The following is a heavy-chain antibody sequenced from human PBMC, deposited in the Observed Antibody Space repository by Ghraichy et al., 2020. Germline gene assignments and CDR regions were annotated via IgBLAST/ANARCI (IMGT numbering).Heavy chain of an antibody. CDR1: GFTFSSYD. CDR3: ARSGSGYSGFDL. CDR2: IGTAGDP. V-gene: IGHV3-13*05. Sequence: LTCAASGFTFSSYDMHWVRQATGKGLEWVSAIGTAGDPYYPGSVKGRFTISRENAKNSLYLQMNSLRAGDTAVYYCARSGSGYSGFDLWGRGTLVTVSS. D-gene: IGHD3-22*01. J-gene: IGHJ2*01.